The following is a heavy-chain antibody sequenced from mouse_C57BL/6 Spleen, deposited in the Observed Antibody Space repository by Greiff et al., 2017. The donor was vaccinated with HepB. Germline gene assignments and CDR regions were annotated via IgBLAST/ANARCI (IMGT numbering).Heavy chain of an antibody. V-gene: IGHV5-9-1*02. CDR2: ISSGGDYT. CDR1: GFTFSSYS. J-gene: IGHJ2*01. CDR3: KREGRGLRRGYFDY. Sequence: EVKLVEPGAGLVKPGGSLKLSCAASGFTFSSYSMSWVRQTPEQGLEWVAYISSGGDYTYYADNVKGRYTISRDNARNTLYLQMSSLKSEDTAIYYCKREGRGLRRGYFDYWGKGTTLTVAS. D-gene: IGHD2-4*01.